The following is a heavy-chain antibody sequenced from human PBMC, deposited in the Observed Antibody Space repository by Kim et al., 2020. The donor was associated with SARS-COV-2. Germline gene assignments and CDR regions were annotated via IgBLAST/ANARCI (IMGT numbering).Heavy chain of an antibody. Sequence: PSLKRRVTISVDTSKNQFSLKLNSVTAADTAVYYCARSPGDLFYFDYWGQGTLVTVSS. CDR3: ARSPGDLFYFDY. J-gene: IGHJ4*02. V-gene: IGHV4-39*01. D-gene: IGHD3-10*01.